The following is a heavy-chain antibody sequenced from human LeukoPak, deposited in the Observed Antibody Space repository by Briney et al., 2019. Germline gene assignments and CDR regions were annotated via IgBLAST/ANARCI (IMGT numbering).Heavy chain of an antibody. D-gene: IGHD3-10*01. CDR3: ARDMGRYYFDY. Sequence: PGGSLRLSCAASGFTFSSYGMHWVRQAPGKGLEWVAFIRYDGSNKYYADSVKGRFTISRDNAKNSLYLQMNSLRAEDTAVYYCARDMGRYYFDYWGQGTLVTVSS. V-gene: IGHV3-30*02. J-gene: IGHJ4*02. CDR2: IRYDGSNK. CDR1: GFTFSSYG.